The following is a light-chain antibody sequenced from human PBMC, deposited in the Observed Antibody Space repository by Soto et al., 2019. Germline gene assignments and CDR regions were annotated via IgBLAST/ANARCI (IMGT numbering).Light chain of an antibody. J-gene: IGKJ3*01. CDR2: LGS. V-gene: IGKV2-28*01. CDR1: QSLLHSDGYTY. Sequence: DIVMTQAPASLYVTPGEPASISCRSSQSLLHSDGYTYVDWYVQRPGQSPQLLSYLGSNRASGVPDRLSGSGSGTDFTLKISRVESEDGGIYYCMQVLHTPFSFGPGTKVDFK. CDR3: MQVLHTPFS.